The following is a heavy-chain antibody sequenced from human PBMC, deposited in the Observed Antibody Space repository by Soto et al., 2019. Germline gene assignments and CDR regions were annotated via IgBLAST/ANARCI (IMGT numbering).Heavy chain of an antibody. D-gene: IGHD2-21*01. Sequence: ASVKVSCKASEGTFSSYAISWVRQAPGQGLEWMGGIIPIFGTANYAQKFQGRVTITADESTSTAYMELSSLRSEDTAVYYCARDSKVNPGLCDIWGQGTMVTVSS. CDR3: ARDSKVNPGLCDI. CDR2: IIPIFGTA. V-gene: IGHV1-69*13. CDR1: EGTFSSYA. J-gene: IGHJ3*02.